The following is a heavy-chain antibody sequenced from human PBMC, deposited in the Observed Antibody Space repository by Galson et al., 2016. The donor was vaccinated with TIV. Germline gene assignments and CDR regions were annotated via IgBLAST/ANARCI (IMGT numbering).Heavy chain of an antibody. D-gene: IGHD3-22*01. J-gene: IGHJ1*01. CDR2: ISTSSGTI. V-gene: IGHV3-48*04. CDR1: GFTFSYYT. Sequence: SLRISCAASGFTFSYYTMHWVRQAPGRGLEWVSCISTSSGTIHYADSVKGRFTISRDNAMNSLYLQMNSLRAEDTAVYYCARDGGHYSAFQYWGQGTLVTVSS. CDR3: ARDGGHYSAFQY.